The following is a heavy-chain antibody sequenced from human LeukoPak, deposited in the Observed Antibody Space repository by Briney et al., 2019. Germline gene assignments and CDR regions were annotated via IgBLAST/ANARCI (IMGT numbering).Heavy chain of an antibody. J-gene: IGHJ3*02. D-gene: IGHD1-1*01. CDR3: ARDGILDAFDI. V-gene: IGHV3-53*01. CDR1: GFTLSSNY. Sequence: GGSLRLSCAASGFTLSSNYMRWVRQAPGKGLEWVSVIYSGGSTYYADSVTGRFTISRDNSKNTLYLQMNSLRAEDTAVYYCARDGILDAFDIWGQGTMVTVSS. CDR2: IYSGGST.